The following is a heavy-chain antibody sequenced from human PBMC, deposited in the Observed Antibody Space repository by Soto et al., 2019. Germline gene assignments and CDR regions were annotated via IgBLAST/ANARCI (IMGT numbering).Heavy chain of an antibody. CDR1: GFTFTSSA. D-gene: IGHD4-17*01. CDR2: IVVGSGNT. Sequence: ASVKVSCKASGFTFTSSAVQWVRQARGQRLEWIGWIVVGSGNTNYAQKFQERVTITRDMSTSTAYMELSSLRAEDTAVYYCAKDRSVYGDDAFDIWGQGTMVTVSS. V-gene: IGHV1-58*01. CDR3: AKDRSVYGDDAFDI. J-gene: IGHJ3*02.